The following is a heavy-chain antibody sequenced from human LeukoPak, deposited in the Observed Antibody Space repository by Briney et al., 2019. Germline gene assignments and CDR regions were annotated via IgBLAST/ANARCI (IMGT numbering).Heavy chain of an antibody. CDR3: ARENTYYYDSSGFDY. CDR1: GFTFSSYW. D-gene: IGHD3-22*01. Sequence: GGSLRLSCAASGFTFSSYWMSWVRQAPGKGLEWVANIKQGGSEKYYVDSVKGRFTISRDNAKNSLYLQMNSLRAEDTAVYYCARENTYYYDSSGFDYRGQGTLVTVSS. V-gene: IGHV3-7*01. J-gene: IGHJ4*02. CDR2: IKQGGSEK.